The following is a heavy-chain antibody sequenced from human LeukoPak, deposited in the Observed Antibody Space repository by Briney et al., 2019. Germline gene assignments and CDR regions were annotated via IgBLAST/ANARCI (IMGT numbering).Heavy chain of an antibody. J-gene: IGHJ4*02. D-gene: IGHD4-17*01. CDR3: AREGGYGDIDY. CDR1: GFTFSSYW. V-gene: IGHV3-7*05. CDR2: IKQDGSEK. Sequence: PGGSLRLSCAASGFTFSSYWMTWVRQAPGKGLEGVANIKQDGSEKYYMDSVKGRFTISRDNAKNSLFLQMNSLRAEDTAVYYCAREGGYGDIDYWGQGTLVTVSS.